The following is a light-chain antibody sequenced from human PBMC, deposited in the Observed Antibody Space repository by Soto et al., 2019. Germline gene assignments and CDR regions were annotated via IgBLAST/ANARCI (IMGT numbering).Light chain of an antibody. V-gene: IGKV3-15*01. J-gene: IGKJ1*01. CDR3: QQHNNWPGT. CDR1: QSINSN. Sequence: IVMTQSPATLSVSPGDRATLSCRASQSINSNLAWYQQKVGQAPSLLIYGASTRATGVQARFSGSGSGTDFTLTISSLQSEDLAVYYCQQHNNWPGTFGQGTKVEIK. CDR2: GAS.